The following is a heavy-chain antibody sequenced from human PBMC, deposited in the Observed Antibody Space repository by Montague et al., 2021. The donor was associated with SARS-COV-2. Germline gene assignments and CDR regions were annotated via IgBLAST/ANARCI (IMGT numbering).Heavy chain of an antibody. Sequence: NKKPSLKSRVTISVDTSKNQFSLKLSSVTAADTAVYYCARAHWEHYDSSGWRFVTWCPGSLVSVS. J-gene: IGHJ5*02. D-gene: IGHD3-22*01. V-gene: IGHV4-59*01. CDR3: ARAHWEHYDSSGWRFVT.